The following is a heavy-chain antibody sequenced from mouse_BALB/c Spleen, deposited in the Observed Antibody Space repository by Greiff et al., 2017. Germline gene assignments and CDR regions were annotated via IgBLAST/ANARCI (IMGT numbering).Heavy chain of an antibody. CDR3: ARGGNYEFAY. Sequence: EVQVVESGGGLVKPGGSLKLSCAASGFTFSSYAMSWVRKTPEKSLELVAAINSDGGSTYYPDTMERRFIISRDNTKKTLYLQMSSLRSEDTALYYCARGGNYEFAYWGQGTLVTVSA. D-gene: IGHD2-1*01. CDR1: GFTFSSYA. J-gene: IGHJ3*01. CDR2: INSDGGST. V-gene: IGHV5-2*01.